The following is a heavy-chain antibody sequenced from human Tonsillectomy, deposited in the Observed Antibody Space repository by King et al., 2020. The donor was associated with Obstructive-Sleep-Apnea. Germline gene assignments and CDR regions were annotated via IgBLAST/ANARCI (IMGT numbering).Heavy chain of an antibody. D-gene: IGHD3-22*01. Sequence: LQLQESGPGLVKPSETLSLTCTVSGGSLSNSIYYWGWIRQPPGKGLEWIGSIYYSGSSYYTPSLKSRVTISVDTSKNQFSLKLSSVPAADPAVYYCARGSGYSHDAFDIWGQGTMVTVSS. CDR2: IYYSGSS. J-gene: IGHJ3*02. CDR3: ARGSGYSHDAFDI. CDR1: GGSLSNSIYY. V-gene: IGHV4-39*07.